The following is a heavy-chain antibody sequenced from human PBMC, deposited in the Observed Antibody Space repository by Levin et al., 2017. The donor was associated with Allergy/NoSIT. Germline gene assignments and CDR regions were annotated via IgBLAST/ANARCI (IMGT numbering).Heavy chain of an antibody. Sequence: SETLSLTCTVSGGSIRSYYWSWIRQAPGKGLEWIGYISDSGTTNYNPSLKSRVTITVDTPKNQFSVKLRSVTAADTSVYYCARDRTVTPSAVYYYGMDVWGQGTTVTVSS. CDR3: ARDRTVTPSAVYYYGMDV. CDR1: GGSIRSYY. J-gene: IGHJ6*02. CDR2: ISDSGTT. D-gene: IGHD4-11*01. V-gene: IGHV4-59*01.